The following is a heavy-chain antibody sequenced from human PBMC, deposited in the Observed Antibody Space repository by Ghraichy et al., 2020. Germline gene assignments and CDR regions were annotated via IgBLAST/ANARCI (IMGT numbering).Heavy chain of an antibody. CDR3: STYYYDSSGSRIFDY. CDR2: MNPNSGNT. Sequence: ASVKVSCKASGYTFTSYDINWVRQATGQGLEWMGWMNPNSGNTGYAQKFQGRVTMTRNTSISTAYMELSSLRSEDTAVYYCSTYYYDSSGSRIFDYWGQGTLVTVSS. CDR1: GYTFTSYD. D-gene: IGHD3-22*01. J-gene: IGHJ4*02. V-gene: IGHV1-8*01.